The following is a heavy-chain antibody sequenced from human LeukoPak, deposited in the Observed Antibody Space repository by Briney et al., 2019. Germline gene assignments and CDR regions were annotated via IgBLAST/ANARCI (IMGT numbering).Heavy chain of an antibody. J-gene: IGHJ2*01. CDR1: GFTFSDYW. CDR2: IKHDGSEI. V-gene: IGHV3-7*02. Sequence: GGSLRLSCAASGFTFSDYWMSWVRQAPGRGLEWVANIKHDGSEIYYLDSVKGRFTISRDNAKASLYLQMYGLRVDASAVYYCATEYCTDKGNFDLWGRGTLVTVSS. D-gene: IGHD2/OR15-2a*01. CDR3: ATEYCTDKGNFDL.